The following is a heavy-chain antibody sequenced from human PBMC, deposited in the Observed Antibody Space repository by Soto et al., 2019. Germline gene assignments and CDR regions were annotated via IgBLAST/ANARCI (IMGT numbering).Heavy chain of an antibody. CDR3: AKDGVLRVLEWFLLFDY. CDR1: GFTFSSYA. CDR2: ISGSGGST. D-gene: IGHD3-3*01. J-gene: IGHJ4*02. V-gene: IGHV3-23*01. Sequence: EVQLLESGGGLVQPGGSLRLSCAASGFTFSSYAMSWVRQAPGKGLEWVSAISGSGGSTYYADSVKGRFTISRYNSKNTLYLQMNRLRAEATAVYYCAKDGVLRVLEWFLLFDYWCQGTLVTVAS.